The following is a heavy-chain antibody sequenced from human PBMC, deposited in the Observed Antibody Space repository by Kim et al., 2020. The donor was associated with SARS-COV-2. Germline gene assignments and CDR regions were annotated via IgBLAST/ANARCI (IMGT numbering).Heavy chain of an antibody. Sequence: GGSLRLSCAASGFTFSNAWMSWVRQAPGKGLEWVGRIKSKTDGGTTDYAAPVKGRFTISRDDSKNTLYLQMNSLKTEDTAVYYCTTALGGFGEPFDAFDIWGQGTMVTVSS. CDR1: GFTFSNAW. J-gene: IGHJ3*02. CDR2: IKSKTDGGTT. CDR3: TTALGGFGEPFDAFDI. D-gene: IGHD3-10*01. V-gene: IGHV3-15*01.